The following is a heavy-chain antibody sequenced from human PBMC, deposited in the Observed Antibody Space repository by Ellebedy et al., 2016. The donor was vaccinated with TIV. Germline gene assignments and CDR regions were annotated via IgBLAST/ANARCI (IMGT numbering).Heavy chain of an antibody. V-gene: IGHV3-72*01. CDR2: TRNKANSYTT. CDR1: GFTFSDHY. CDR3: ARVRYGGTYIDY. J-gene: IGHJ4*02. Sequence: GESLKISCAASGFTFSDHYMDWVRQAPGKGLEWVGRTRNKANSYTTEYAASVKGRFTISRDDSENSLYLQMNSLKTEDTAVYYCARVRYGGTYIDYWGQGTLVTVSS. D-gene: IGHD1-26*01.